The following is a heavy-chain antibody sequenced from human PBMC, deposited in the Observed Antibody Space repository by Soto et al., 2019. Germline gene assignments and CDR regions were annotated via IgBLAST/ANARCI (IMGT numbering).Heavy chain of an antibody. Sequence: GWSLRLSCAASGFNFRGEAMTWVRQAPGKGLEWISALTPGGETAYYINSVKGRFAISRDNAKDTLFLQMNSLTDADTAIYYCVKDSPVSGKYQDLDYWGQGTLVTVSS. J-gene: IGHJ4*02. V-gene: IGHV3-23*01. CDR1: GFNFRGEA. CDR2: LTPGGETA. CDR3: VKDSPVSGKYQDLDY. D-gene: IGHD1-26*01.